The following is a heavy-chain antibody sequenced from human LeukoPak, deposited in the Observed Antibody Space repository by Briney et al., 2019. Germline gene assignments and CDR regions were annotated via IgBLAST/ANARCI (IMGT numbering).Heavy chain of an antibody. V-gene: IGHV1-2*02. CDR3: ARDLDGMDV. CDR2: INPNSGST. D-gene: IGHD3-16*01. J-gene: IGHJ6*02. Sequence: ASVKVSCKAPGYTFSGYYMHWVRQAPGQGLEWMGWINPNSGSTNYPLKFQGRVTMTRDTSISTAYMELSRLRSDDTAVYYCARDLDGMDVWGQGTTVTVSS. CDR1: GYTFSGYY.